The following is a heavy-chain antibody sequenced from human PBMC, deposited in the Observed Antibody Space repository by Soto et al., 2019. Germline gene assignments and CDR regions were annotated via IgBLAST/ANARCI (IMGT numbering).Heavy chain of an antibody. CDR1: GFTVSSNY. J-gene: IGHJ4*02. CDR2: IYSGGST. Sequence: GRSLRLSCAASGFTVSSNYLSWVRQAPGKGLEWVSVIYSGGSTYYADSVKGRFTISRDNGRNSLYLQMNSLRVEDTALYYCVAWSVNNLWGQGT. D-gene: IGHD1-20*01. CDR3: VAWSVNNL. V-gene: IGHV3-66*01.